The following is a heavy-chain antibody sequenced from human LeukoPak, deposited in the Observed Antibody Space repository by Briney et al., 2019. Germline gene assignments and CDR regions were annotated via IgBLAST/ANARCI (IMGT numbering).Heavy chain of an antibody. V-gene: IGHV4-39*01. CDR2: IYYSGST. CDR1: GGSISSSSYY. CDR3: ARRSAVGLGWFDP. J-gene: IGHJ5*02. Sequence: KASETLSLTCTVSGGSISSSSYYWGWIRQPPGKGLEWIGSIYYSGSTYYNPSLKRRVTISVDTSKNQFSLKLSSVTAADTAVYYGARRSAVGLGWFDPWGQGTLVTVSS. D-gene: IGHD6-19*01.